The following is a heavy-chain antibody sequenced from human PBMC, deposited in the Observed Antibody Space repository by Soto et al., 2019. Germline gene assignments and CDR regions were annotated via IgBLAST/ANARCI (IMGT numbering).Heavy chain of an antibody. CDR1: GGSISSGGYY. Sequence: TLSLTCTVSGGSISSGGYYWSWIRQHPGKGLEWIGYIYYSGSTYYNPSLKSRVTISVDTSKNQFSLKLSSVTAADTAVYYCARAAYTAYYYYGMDVWGQGTTVTSP. D-gene: IGHD2-2*02. V-gene: IGHV4-31*03. J-gene: IGHJ6*02. CDR2: IYYSGST. CDR3: ARAAYTAYYYYGMDV.